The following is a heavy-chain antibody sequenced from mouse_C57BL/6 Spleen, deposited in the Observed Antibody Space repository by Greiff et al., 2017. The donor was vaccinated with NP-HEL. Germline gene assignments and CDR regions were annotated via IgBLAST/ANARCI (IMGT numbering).Heavy chain of an antibody. CDR2: IDPSDSYT. CDR3: ARRGQSHYYAMDY. V-gene: IGHV1-69*01. J-gene: IGHJ4*01. CDR1: GYTFTSYW. Sequence: QVQLQQPGAELVMPGASVKLSCKASGYTFTSYWMPWVKQRPGHGLEWIGEIDPSDSYTNYNQKFKGKSTLTVDKSSSTAYMQLSSLTSEDSAVYYCARRGQSHYYAMDYWGQGTSVTVSS.